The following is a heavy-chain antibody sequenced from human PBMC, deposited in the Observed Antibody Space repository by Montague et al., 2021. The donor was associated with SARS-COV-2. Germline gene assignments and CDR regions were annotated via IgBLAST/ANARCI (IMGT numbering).Heavy chain of an antibody. D-gene: IGHD5-12*01. CDR3: ARGWVATIPHMDN. CDR1: GDSVSRNSAA. Sequence: CAISGDSVSRNSAAWNWIRQSPSRGLEWLGRTYYRSKWHNDYAXXXKSRITINPDTSKNQFSLQLKSVTPEDTAVYYCARGWVATIPHMDNWGQGSLVIVSS. V-gene: IGHV6-1*01. CDR2: TYYRSKWHN. J-gene: IGHJ4*02.